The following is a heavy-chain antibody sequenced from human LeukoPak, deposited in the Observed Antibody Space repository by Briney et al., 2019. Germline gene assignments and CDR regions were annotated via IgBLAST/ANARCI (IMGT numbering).Heavy chain of an antibody. Sequence: SETLSLTCTVSGGSISSYYWSWIRQPPGKGLEWIGNIYHSGSTNYNPSLKSRVTISVDTSKNQFSLKLSSVTAADTAAYYCARGYSSGWLVNYWGQGTLVTVSS. CDR2: IYHSGST. J-gene: IGHJ4*02. D-gene: IGHD6-19*01. CDR3: ARGYSSGWLVNY. V-gene: IGHV4-59*12. CDR1: GGSISSYY.